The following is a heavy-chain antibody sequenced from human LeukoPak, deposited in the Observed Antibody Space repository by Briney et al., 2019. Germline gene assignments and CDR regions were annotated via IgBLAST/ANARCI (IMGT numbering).Heavy chain of an antibody. V-gene: IGHV3-74*01. CDR3: GRDLVYGSGSLDN. J-gene: IGHJ4*02. CDR1: GFSFSSYW. D-gene: IGHD3-10*01. Sequence: GGSLRLSCAASGFSFSSYWMHWVRQVPGKGLVWVPRIKTDGNGANYADSVTGRFTISRDNAKNTLLLQMNSLRVEDTAVYYCGRDLVYGSGSLDNWGQGTLVTVSS. CDR2: IKTDGNGA.